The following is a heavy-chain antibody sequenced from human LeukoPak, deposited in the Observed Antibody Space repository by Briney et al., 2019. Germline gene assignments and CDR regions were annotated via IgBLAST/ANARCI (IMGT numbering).Heavy chain of an antibody. CDR2: INWNGRST. CDR1: GFTFDDYG. D-gene: IGHD2-2*02. V-gene: IGHV3-20*04. Sequence: GGSLRLSCAASGFTFDDYGMSWVRQAPGKGLEWVSGINWNGRSTGYADSVKGRFTISRDNAKNSLYLQMNSLRAEDTALYYCAREILGYCSSTSCYNAFDIWGQGTMVTVSS. J-gene: IGHJ3*02. CDR3: AREILGYCSSTSCYNAFDI.